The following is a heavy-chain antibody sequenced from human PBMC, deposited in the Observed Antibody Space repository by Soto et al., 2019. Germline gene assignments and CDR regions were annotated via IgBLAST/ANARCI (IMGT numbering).Heavy chain of an antibody. D-gene: IGHD3-10*01. Sequence: QITLKESGPTLVKPTQTLTLTCTFSGFSLTTSGVGVGWIRQPPGKALEWLALIYWNDDTRYSPSLKNRVTSTTDTSKNQVVLTMTDMDPVDTATYYCARRLTVVPLAFDLWGQGTMVTVSS. CDR2: IYWNDDT. CDR1: GFSLTTSGVG. J-gene: IGHJ3*01. CDR3: ARRLTVVPLAFDL. V-gene: IGHV2-5*01.